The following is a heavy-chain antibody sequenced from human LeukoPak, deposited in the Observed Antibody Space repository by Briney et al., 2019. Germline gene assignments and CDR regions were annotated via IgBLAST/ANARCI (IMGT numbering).Heavy chain of an antibody. CDR2: IRGSGGGT. Sequence: GGSLRLSCAASGFTFRNYAMSWVRQGPGKGLDWVSSIRGSGGGTFYADSVKGRFTISRDNSKNTLYLQMNSLRAEDTAVYYCAKNRYQLLPTFDSWGQGTLVPVSS. D-gene: IGHD2-2*01. V-gene: IGHV3-23*01. J-gene: IGHJ4*02. CDR1: GFTFRNYA. CDR3: AKNRYQLLPTFDS.